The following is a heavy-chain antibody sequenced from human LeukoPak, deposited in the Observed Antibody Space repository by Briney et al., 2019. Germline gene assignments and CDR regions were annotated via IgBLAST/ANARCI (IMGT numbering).Heavy chain of an antibody. V-gene: IGHV4-59*13. CDR2: IYYSGST. CDR1: GGSISSYY. D-gene: IGHD4-23*01. J-gene: IGHJ4*02. Sequence: SETLSLTCTVPGGSISSYYWSWIRQPPGKGLEWIGYIYYSGSTNYNPSLKSRVTISVDTPKNQFSLKLSSVTAADTAVYYCARGAYGGNSALFDYWGQGTLLTVSS. CDR3: ARGAYGGNSALFDY.